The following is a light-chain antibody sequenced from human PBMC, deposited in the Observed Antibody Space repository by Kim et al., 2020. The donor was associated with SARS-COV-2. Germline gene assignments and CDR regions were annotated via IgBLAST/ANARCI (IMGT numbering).Light chain of an antibody. J-gene: IGKJ1*01. CDR3: QQSGNARWT. CDR1: QTMSSNF. CDR2: AAS. Sequence: CPGESATLPCSASQTMSSNFLDWYQQKPGQAPRLLIYAASKRATGIPERFSGSGSGTDFTLTISRLDPEDFAVDYCQQSGNARWTFGQGTKVDIK. V-gene: IGKV3-20*01.